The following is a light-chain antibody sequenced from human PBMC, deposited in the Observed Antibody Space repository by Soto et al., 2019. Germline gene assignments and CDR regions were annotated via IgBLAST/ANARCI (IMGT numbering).Light chain of an antibody. Sequence: EIVLTQSPGTLSLSPGERATLSCRASQSLRSTYLAWYQQKPGQAPRLLIYGASSRATGIPDRIIGSGSATDFTLTISRLEPDDFAVYHCQQYGNSPPTFGGGTKVEI. CDR2: GAS. CDR1: QSLRSTY. CDR3: QQYGNSPPT. J-gene: IGKJ4*02. V-gene: IGKV3-20*01.